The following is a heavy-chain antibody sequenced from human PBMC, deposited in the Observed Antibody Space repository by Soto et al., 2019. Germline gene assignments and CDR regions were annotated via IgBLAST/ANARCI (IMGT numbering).Heavy chain of an antibody. CDR1: GFTFSSYW. Sequence: QSVGSLRLSCAASGFTFSSYWMSWVRQAPGKGLEWVANIKQDGSEKYYVDSVKGRFTISRDNAKNSLYLQMNSLRAEDTAVYYCARDFNYYDSSGIDYWGQGTLVTVSS. J-gene: IGHJ4*02. D-gene: IGHD3-22*01. CDR2: IKQDGSEK. V-gene: IGHV3-7*03. CDR3: ARDFNYYDSSGIDY.